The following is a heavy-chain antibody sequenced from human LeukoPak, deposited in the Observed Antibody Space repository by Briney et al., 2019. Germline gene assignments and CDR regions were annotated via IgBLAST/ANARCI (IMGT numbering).Heavy chain of an antibody. D-gene: IGHD3-16*01. Sequence: PGGSLRLSCAASGFTFSTYSMNWVRQAPGKGLEWVSGINWNGGSTGYADSVKGRFTISRDNSKNTLYLQMNSLRAEDTAVYYCAGFGDYGDYWGQGTLVTVSS. CDR2: INWNGGST. CDR1: GFTFSTYS. J-gene: IGHJ4*02. V-gene: IGHV3-23*01. CDR3: AGFGDYGDY.